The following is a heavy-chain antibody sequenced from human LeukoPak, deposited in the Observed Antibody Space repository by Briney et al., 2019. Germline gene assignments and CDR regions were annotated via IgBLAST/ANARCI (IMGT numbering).Heavy chain of an antibody. CDR3: AKVRAISHSSGYYPYDS. J-gene: IGHJ4*02. D-gene: IGHD3-22*01. CDR2: ISGNGGST. Sequence: GGSLRLSCAASGFAFSSYGMSWVRQAPGKGLEWVSGISGNGGSTYYADSVKGRFTISRDTSKNTVFLQMDSLRAEDTAVYYCAKVRAISHSSGYYPYDSWGQGTLVTVSS. V-gene: IGHV3-23*01. CDR1: GFAFSSYG.